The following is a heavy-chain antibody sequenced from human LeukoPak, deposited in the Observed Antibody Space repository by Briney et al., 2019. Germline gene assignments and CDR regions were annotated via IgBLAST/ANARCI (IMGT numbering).Heavy chain of an antibody. CDR3: ARQTRITMVRGVIIGPDY. D-gene: IGHD3-10*01. CDR1: SFTFSSYA. CDR2: ISYDGSNK. Sequence: GGSLRLSCAASSFTFSSYAMHWVRQAPGKGLEWVAVISYDGSNKYYADSVKGRFTISRDNSKNTLYLQMNSLRAEDTAVYYCARQTRITMVRGVIIGPDYWGQGALVTVSS. V-gene: IGHV3-30*04. J-gene: IGHJ4*02.